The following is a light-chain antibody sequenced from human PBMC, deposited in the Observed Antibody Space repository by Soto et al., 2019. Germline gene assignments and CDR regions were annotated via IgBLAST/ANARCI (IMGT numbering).Light chain of an antibody. CDR2: DAS. J-gene: IGKJ1*01. V-gene: IGKV3D-15*01. CDR1: QSVSSY. Sequence: EVVLTQSPATLSLTPEGSATLSCRARQSVSSYLAWYQQKPGQAPRLLIYDASTRATGIPARFSGSGSGTEFTLTIDSLQSEDFAVYYCQQYGSLSWTFGQGTKVEIK. CDR3: QQYGSLSWT.